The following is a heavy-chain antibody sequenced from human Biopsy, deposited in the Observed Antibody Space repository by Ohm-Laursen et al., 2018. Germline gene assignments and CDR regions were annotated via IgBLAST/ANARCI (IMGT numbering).Heavy chain of an antibody. D-gene: IGHD5-24*01. J-gene: IGHJ6*02. V-gene: IGHV1-46*01. CDR3: ARAGVGSDGTDCYYYGMDV. CDR2: ISISVATT. CDR1: VNTFATYH. Sequence: SANVSCKASVNTFATYHIHCVRQAPGQGLGWMGVISISVATTSFSQKFHGRITMTRDTSTGTVYMDLNCLGSEDTAVYYGARAGVGSDGTDCYYYGMDVWGPGTTVTVSS.